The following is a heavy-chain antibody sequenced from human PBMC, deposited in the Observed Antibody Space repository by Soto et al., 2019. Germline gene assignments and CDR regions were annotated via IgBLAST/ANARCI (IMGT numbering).Heavy chain of an antibody. D-gene: IGHD3-10*01. CDR1: GGSISSSNW. V-gene: IGHV4-4*02. CDR2: IYHSGST. CDR3: ARCYGSGSSYYYYYGMDV. Sequence: SESLYLTCAVSGGSISSSNWWSCVRQPPGKGLEWIGEIYHSGSTNYNPSLKSRVTISVDKSKNQFSLKLSSVTAADTAVYYCARCYGSGSSYYYYYGMDVWGQGTTVTVSS. J-gene: IGHJ6*02.